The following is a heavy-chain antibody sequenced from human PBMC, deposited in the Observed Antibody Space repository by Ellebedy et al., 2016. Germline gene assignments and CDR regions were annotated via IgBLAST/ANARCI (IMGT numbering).Heavy chain of an antibody. CDR3: APRDSSGNDYFQH. J-gene: IGHJ1*01. Sequence: GGSLRFSCAASGFTFSDYYMAWIRQAPGKGLEWLSYISSSGGSRYYADSVKGRFIISRDNAKNSLYLQMNSLIAEDTAVYYCAPRDSSGNDYFQHWGQGTLVTVSS. CDR1: GFTFSDYY. D-gene: IGHD3-22*01. CDR2: ISSSGGSR. V-gene: IGHV3-11*01.